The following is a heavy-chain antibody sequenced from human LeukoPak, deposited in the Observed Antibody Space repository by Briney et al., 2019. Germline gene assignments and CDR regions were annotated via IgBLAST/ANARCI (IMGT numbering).Heavy chain of an antibody. J-gene: IGHJ4*02. D-gene: IGHD2-15*01. V-gene: IGHV3-23*01. Sequence: GGSLRLSCAASGFTFSSYAMSWVRQALGKGLEWVSAISGSGGSTYYADSVKGRFTISRDNSKNTLYLQMNSLRAEDRAVYYCAKVTPVVVVAAPDYWGQGTLVTVSS. CDR1: GFTFSSYA. CDR3: AKVTPVVVVAAPDY. CDR2: ISGSGGST.